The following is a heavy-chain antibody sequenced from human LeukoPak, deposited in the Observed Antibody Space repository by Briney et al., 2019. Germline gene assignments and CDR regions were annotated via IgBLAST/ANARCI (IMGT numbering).Heavy chain of an antibody. CDR2: ISGDGGST. Sequence: PGGSLRLSYAASGFTFDDYAMHWVRQAPGKGLEWVSLISGDGGSTYYADSVKGRFTISRDNSKNSLYLQMNSLRTEDTALYYCAKDLRRYCSGGSCRTFDYWGQGTLVTVSS. V-gene: IGHV3-43*02. CDR1: GFTFDDYA. CDR3: AKDLRRYCSGGSCRTFDY. D-gene: IGHD2-15*01. J-gene: IGHJ4*02.